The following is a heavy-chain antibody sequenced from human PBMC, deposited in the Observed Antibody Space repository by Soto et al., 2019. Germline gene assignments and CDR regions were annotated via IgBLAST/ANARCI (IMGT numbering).Heavy chain of an antibody. CDR3: VRTVGSSWFFDL. CDR1: GASITSGDYY. V-gene: IGHV4-39*01. J-gene: IGHJ2*01. CDR2: IFYDGSP. Sequence: QLQLLQSGPGLVKPPEALSLTCSVSGASITSGDYYWGWIRQPPGKGLEWIGSIFYDGSPYYNPSLPSRLTLSVDTSKNQFSLKLNSATAADTAVYYCVRTVGSSWFFDLWGRGTLITVSS. D-gene: IGHD3-10*01.